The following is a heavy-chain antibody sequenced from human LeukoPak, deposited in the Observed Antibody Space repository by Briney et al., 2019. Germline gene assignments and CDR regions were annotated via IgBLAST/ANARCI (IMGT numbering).Heavy chain of an antibody. CDR3: AGGNAMDV. J-gene: IGHJ6*04. CDR2: IKKDGSGI. Sequence: GGSLRLSCAVSGFPFSNSWMYWVRQAPGKGLEGVANIKKDGSGISYVESVKGRVIISRDNSRNSLYLQMNSLKVEDTAVYFCAGGNAMDVWGKGTAVTVYS. V-gene: IGHV3-7*03. CDR1: GFPFSNSW.